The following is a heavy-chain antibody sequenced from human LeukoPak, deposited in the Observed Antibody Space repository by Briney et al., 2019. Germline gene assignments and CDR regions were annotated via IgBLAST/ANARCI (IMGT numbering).Heavy chain of an antibody. D-gene: IGHD6-13*01. Sequence: GGSLRLSCAASGFTFSSYSMNWVRQAPGKGLEWVSSISSSSRYIYYADSVKGRFTISRDNAKNSVYLQMNSLRAADTAVYYCAGVWSPPYTSPWPDYFHYWGQGTLVTVSS. CDR2: ISSSSRYI. V-gene: IGHV3-21*01. J-gene: IGHJ4*02. CDR3: AGVWSPPYTSPWPDYFHY. CDR1: GFTFSSYS.